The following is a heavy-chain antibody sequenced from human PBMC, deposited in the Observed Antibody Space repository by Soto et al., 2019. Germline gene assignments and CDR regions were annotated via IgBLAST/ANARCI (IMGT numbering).Heavy chain of an antibody. D-gene: IGHD6-25*01. J-gene: IGHJ4*02. CDR2: IFYGGST. V-gene: IGHV4-59*01. CDR1: GGSMNSYY. Sequence: QVQLQESGPGLVKPSETLSLTCTVSGGSMNSYYWSWIRQPPGKGLEWIGYIFYGGSTNYNPSLKGRVTFSLDTSKNLFSLRLGSVTAADTAGYYCARSGSLAPPPLWGQGTLVTVSS. CDR3: ARSGSLAPPPL.